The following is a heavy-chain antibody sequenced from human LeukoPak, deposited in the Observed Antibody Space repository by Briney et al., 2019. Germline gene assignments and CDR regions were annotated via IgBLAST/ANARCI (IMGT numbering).Heavy chain of an antibody. J-gene: IGHJ4*02. Sequence: ASVKVSCKASGYTFTGYYMHWVRQAPGQGLEWMGWINPNSGGTNYAQKLQGRVTMTRDTSISTAYMELSRLRSDDTAVYYCASPAYSGSYLGFDYWGQGTLVTVSS. V-gene: IGHV1-2*02. CDR3: ASPAYSGSYLGFDY. CDR1: GYTFTGYY. D-gene: IGHD1-26*01. CDR2: INPNSGGT.